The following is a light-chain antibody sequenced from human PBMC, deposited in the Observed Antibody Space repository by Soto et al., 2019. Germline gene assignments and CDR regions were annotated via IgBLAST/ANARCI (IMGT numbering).Light chain of an antibody. CDR2: TND. J-gene: IGLJ3*02. Sequence: QSVLTQPPSVSGAPGQRVTISCTGSSSNIGAGYDVYWYQQLPGTAPKLLIFTNDQRTSGVPGRFSGSKSGTSASLAISGLRSEDEADYYCAVWDDSLRGWVFGGGTKLTVL. V-gene: IGLV1-47*02. CDR1: SSNIGAGYD. CDR3: AVWDDSLRGWV.